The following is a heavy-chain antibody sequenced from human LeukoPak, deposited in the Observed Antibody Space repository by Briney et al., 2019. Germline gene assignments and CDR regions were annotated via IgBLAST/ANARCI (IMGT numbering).Heavy chain of an antibody. CDR2: INSDGSST. D-gene: IGHD6-19*01. CDR3: AREMAVAGNPLDY. V-gene: IGHV3-74*01. Sequence: GGSLRLSCAASGFTFSSYWMHWVRQAPGKGLVWVSRINSDGSSTSYADSVKGRFTISRDNAKNTLYPQMNSLRAEDTAVYYCAREMAVAGNPLDYWGQGTLVTVSS. J-gene: IGHJ4*02. CDR1: GFTFSSYW.